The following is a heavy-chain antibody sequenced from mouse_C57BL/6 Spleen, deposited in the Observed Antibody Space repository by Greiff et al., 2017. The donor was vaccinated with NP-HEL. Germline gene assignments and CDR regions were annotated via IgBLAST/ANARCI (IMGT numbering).Heavy chain of an antibody. D-gene: IGHD2-4*01. CDR3: ARRFYYDYDGYFDV. Sequence: VQLQQPGAELVKPGASVKLSCKASGYTFTSYWMHWVKQRPGQGLEWIGMIHPNSGSTNYNEKFKSKATLTVDKSSSTAYMQLSSLTSEDSAVYYCARRFYYDYDGYFDVWGTGTTVTVSS. CDR2: IHPNSGST. CDR1: GYTFTSYW. V-gene: IGHV1-64*01. J-gene: IGHJ1*03.